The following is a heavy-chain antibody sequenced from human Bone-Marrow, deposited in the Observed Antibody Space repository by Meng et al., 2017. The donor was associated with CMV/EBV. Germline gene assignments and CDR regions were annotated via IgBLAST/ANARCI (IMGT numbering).Heavy chain of an antibody. V-gene: IGHV3-33*06. CDR3: AKDLFPALTGGMDV. CDR1: GFTFSSYG. D-gene: IGHD2/OR15-2a*01. Sequence: GESLKISCAASGFTFSSYGMHWVRQAPGKGLEWVAVIWYDGSRKYYADSVKGRFSISRDNFKNTLYLHMNSLRAEDTAAYYCAKDLFPALTGGMDVWGQGTTVTVSS. CDR2: IWYDGSRK. J-gene: IGHJ6*02.